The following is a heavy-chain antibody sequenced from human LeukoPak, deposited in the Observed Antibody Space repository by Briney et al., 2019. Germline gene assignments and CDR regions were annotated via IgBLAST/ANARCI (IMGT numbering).Heavy chain of an antibody. V-gene: IGHV4-39*07. D-gene: IGHD2-2*01. Sequence: KTSETLSLTCSASGGSINTRSYFWGWIRQSPGKGLEWIASMYYSGTTYYNPSLKSRVTISVDTSKNQFSLKLSSVTAADTAVYYCARGPPDCSSTSCYAFDAFDIWGQGTMVTVSS. J-gene: IGHJ3*02. CDR2: MYYSGTT. CDR3: ARGPPDCSSTSCYAFDAFDI. CDR1: GGSINTRSYF.